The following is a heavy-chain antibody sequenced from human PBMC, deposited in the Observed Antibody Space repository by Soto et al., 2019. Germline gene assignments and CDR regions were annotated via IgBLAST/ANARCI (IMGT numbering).Heavy chain of an antibody. CDR3: ARQRTTVVTQAYFDH. Sequence: PETPSLTCLVSGESISSSSYYWGWIRKPPGKCLEWIGSIYYSGRTYYNPSFKSRVTISIDTSKNQFSLKLSSVTATDTAVYYCARQRTTVVTQAYFDHWGQGALVTVSA. V-gene: IGHV4-39*01. J-gene: IGHJ4*02. CDR1: GESISSSSYY. CDR2: IYYSGRT. D-gene: IGHD2-21*02.